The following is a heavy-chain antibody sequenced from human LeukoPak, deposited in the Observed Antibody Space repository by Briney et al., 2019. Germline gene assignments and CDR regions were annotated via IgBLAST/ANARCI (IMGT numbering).Heavy chain of an antibody. V-gene: IGHV4-59*11. CDR2: IYYSGST. Sequence: SETLSLTCTVSGGSISSHYWSWIRQPPGKGLEWIGYIYYSGSTNYNPSLKSRVTISVDTSKNQFSLKLSSVTAADMAVYYCAREQAGTYYDFWSGPENNWFDPWGQGTLVTVSS. J-gene: IGHJ5*02. CDR3: AREQAGTYYDFWSGPENNWFDP. D-gene: IGHD3-3*01. CDR1: GGSISSHY.